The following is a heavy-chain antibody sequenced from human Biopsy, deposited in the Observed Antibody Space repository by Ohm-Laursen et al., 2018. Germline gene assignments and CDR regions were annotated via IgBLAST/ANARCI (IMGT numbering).Heavy chain of an antibody. V-gene: IGHV4-34*01. D-gene: IGHD4/OR15-4a*01. CDR1: GGSLSGYD. J-gene: IGHJ3*01. Sequence: SDTLSLTCTVDGGSLSGYDRTWIRQTPGKGLEWVGEFSHTGTTIYNPSLDSRLTISVDKSKNHFSLWLTSVTAADTATYFCARGPYGDNAGAFDVWGQGTVVTVSS. CDR3: ARGPYGDNAGAFDV. CDR2: FSHTGTT.